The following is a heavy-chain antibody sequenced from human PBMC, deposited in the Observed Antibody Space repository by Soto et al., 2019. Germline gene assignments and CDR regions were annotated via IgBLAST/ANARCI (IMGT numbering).Heavy chain of an antibody. Sequence: EVQLLESGGGLVRPGGSLRVSCAASGFTFSRYARRWVRQAPGKGLEWVSAISGSGDSTYYADSVKGRFTTSRDNSKNTLYLQMNSLRAEDTAVYYCARRGSGSYYDYWGQGTLVNVSS. V-gene: IGHV3-23*01. CDR1: GFTFSRYA. CDR2: ISGSGDST. CDR3: ARRGSGSYYDY. J-gene: IGHJ4*02. D-gene: IGHD1-26*01.